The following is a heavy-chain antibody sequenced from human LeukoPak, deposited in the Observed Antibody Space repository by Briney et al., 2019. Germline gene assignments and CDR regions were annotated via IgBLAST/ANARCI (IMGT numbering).Heavy chain of an antibody. D-gene: IGHD6-19*01. CDR1: GYSFTSHW. Sequence: GESLKISCKASGYSFTSHWIGRVRQMSGKGLEWMGIIYPRDFETRYSPSFQGQVTISADKSISTAYLQWSSLKASDTATYYCARLIGSGWYDYWGQGTLVTVSS. CDR3: ARLIGSGWYDY. V-gene: IGHV5-51*01. J-gene: IGHJ4*02. CDR2: IYPRDFET.